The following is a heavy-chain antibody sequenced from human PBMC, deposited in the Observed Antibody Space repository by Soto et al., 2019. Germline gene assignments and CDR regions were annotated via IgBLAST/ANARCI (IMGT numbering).Heavy chain of an antibody. J-gene: IGHJ4*02. Sequence: EVQLAESGGGLVQPEGSLRLPCEASGFTFSDHYMDWVRQAPGKGLEWVGRSRDKVHSHTTEYAASVKGRFTISRGDSENSLYLQMNSLKTEDTAVYYCARGVVSTGYFDYWGQGTLVTVSS. D-gene: IGHD5-12*01. V-gene: IGHV3-72*01. CDR2: SRDKVHSHTT. CDR1: GFTFSDHY. CDR3: ARGVVSTGYFDY.